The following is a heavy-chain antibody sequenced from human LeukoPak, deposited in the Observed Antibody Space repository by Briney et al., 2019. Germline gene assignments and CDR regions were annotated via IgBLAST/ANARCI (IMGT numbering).Heavy chain of an antibody. CDR3: AKDQAWWGSGRALDY. CDR2: ISGSGGST. CDR1: GFTFSSYE. V-gene: IGHV3-23*01. Sequence: QSGGSLRLSCAASGFTFSSYEMNWVRQAPGKGLEWVSAISGSGGSTYYADSVKGRFTISRDNSKNTLYLQMNSLRAEDTAVYYCAKDQAWWGSGRALDYWGQGTLVTVSS. J-gene: IGHJ4*02. D-gene: IGHD3-10*01.